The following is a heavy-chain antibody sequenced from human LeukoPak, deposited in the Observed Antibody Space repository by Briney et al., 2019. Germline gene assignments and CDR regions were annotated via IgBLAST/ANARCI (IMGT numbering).Heavy chain of an antibody. J-gene: IGHJ4*02. V-gene: IGHV4-59*08. CDR3: ARHPGGENTQFDY. D-gene: IGHD3-16*01. CDR1: GGSLRNYY. Sequence: SGTLSLTCTVSGGSLRNYYWIWIRQPPRKGLGRIGYIYYTGSTNYNPSLKSRVTISIDTSKNQFSLKLRSVTAADTAVYYCARHPGGENTQFDYWGQGTLVTVSS. CDR2: IYYTGST.